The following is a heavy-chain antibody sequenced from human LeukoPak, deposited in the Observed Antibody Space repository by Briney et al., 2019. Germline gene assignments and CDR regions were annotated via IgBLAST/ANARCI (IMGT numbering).Heavy chain of an antibody. V-gene: IGHV3-21*01. CDR1: GFTFSSYS. Sequence: GSLRLSCAASGFTFSSYSMNWVRQAPGKGLGWVSSISSSSSYIYYADSVKGRFTISRDNAKNSLYLQMNSLRAEDTAVYYCARVSPIGRFYYYYMDVWGKGTTVTVSS. CDR3: ARVSPIGRFYYYYMDV. J-gene: IGHJ6*03. CDR2: ISSSSSYI. D-gene: IGHD2-15*01.